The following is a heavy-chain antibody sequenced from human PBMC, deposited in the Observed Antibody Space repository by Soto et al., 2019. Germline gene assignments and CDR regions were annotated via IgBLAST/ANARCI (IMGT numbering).Heavy chain of an antibody. CDR3: ARRYSSAFDI. V-gene: IGHV4-59*08. D-gene: IGHD6-13*01. CDR1: GGSISSYY. CDR2: FYYSGST. Sequence: QVQLQESGPGLVKPSEPLSLTCTVSGGSISSYYWSWIRQPPGKGLEWIGYFYYSGSTNYNPSLKSRVTISVDTSKNQFSLKLSSVTAADTAGYYCARRYSSAFDIWGQGTMVTVSS. J-gene: IGHJ3*02.